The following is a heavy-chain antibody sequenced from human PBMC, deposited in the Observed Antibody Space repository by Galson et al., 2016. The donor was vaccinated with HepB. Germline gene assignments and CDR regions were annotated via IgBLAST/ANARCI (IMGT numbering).Heavy chain of an antibody. CDR1: GYSFTSYW. J-gene: IGHJ5*02. V-gene: IGHV5-51*01. CDR3: ARRWYYDFWGGYFTGWFDP. D-gene: IGHD3-3*01. CDR2: IYPGDSDT. Sequence: QSGAEVKKPGESLKISCKGSGYSFTSYWIGWVRQMPGKGLEWMGIIYPGDSDTRYSPSFQGQVTISADKSISTAYLQWSSLKASDTAMYYCARRWYYDFWGGYFTGWFDPGGQGTLVTVSS.